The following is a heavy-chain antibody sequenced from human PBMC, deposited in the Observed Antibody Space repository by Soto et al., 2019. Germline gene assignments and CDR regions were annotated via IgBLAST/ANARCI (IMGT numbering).Heavy chain of an antibody. CDR1: GFTFSSYS. CDR3: ARDGYCSGGSCYSVPVFDY. V-gene: IGHV3-21*01. Sequence: GGSLRLSCAASGFTFSSYSMNWVRQAPGKGLEWVSSISSSSSYIYYADSVKGRFTISRDNAKNSLYLQLNSLRAEDTAVDYCARDGYCSGGSCYSVPVFDYWGQGTLVTVSS. J-gene: IGHJ4*02. CDR2: ISSSSSYI. D-gene: IGHD2-15*01.